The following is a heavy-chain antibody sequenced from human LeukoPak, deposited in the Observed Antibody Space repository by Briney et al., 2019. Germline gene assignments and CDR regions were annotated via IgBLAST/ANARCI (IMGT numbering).Heavy chain of an antibody. CDR1: GYTFTSYG. V-gene: IGHV1-18*01. CDR3: VRDYNYVPDY. CDR2: ISAYNGET. D-gene: IGHD3-16*01. J-gene: IGHJ4*02. Sequence: ASVKVSCKASGYTFTSYGISWVRQAPGQGLEWMGWISAYNGETNYAPKFQGRLTMTTDTSTSTAYMELRSLTSDDTAAYYCVRDYNYVPDYWGQETLVTVSS.